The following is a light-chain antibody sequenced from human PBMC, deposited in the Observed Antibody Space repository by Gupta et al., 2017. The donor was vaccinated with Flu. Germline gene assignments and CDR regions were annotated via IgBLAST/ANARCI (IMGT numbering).Light chain of an antibody. CDR3: QQSYSIPLT. Sequence: PASLSASVGDRVTITCRASQSISSYLNWYQQRPGNAPKLLIYSTSRLQSGAPSRFSGSGSGTNFTLTITRLHTEDFATYYCQQSYSIPLTFGQGTKVDIK. V-gene: IGKV1-39*01. CDR1: QSISSY. J-gene: IGKJ1*01. CDR2: STS.